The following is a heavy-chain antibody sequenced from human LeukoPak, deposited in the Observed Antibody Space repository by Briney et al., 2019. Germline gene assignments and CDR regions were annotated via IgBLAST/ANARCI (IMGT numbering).Heavy chain of an antibody. CDR1: GFTFSNYA. Sequence: GGSLRLSCAASGFTFSNYAMHWVRQTPGKGLEWVAVILHNGSNKYYADSVKGRFTISRDNSKNTLYLQMNSLRAENTAVYYCARDLDRFFDYWGQGTLVTVSS. CDR3: ARDLDRFFDY. D-gene: IGHD3-3*01. V-gene: IGHV3-30*04. J-gene: IGHJ4*02. CDR2: ILHNGSNK.